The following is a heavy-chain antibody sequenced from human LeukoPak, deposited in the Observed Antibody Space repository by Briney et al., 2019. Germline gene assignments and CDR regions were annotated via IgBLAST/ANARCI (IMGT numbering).Heavy chain of an antibody. J-gene: IGHJ4*02. V-gene: IGHV3-48*04. CDR2: ISSSSSTI. D-gene: IGHD1-26*01. Sequence: GGSLRLSCAASGFTFSSYSMNWVRQAPGKGLEWVSFISSSSSTIYYADSVKGRFTISRDNAKNSLYLQMNSLRAEDTAVYYCARDRGGSYSATDYWGQGTLVTVSS. CDR3: ARDRGGSYSATDY. CDR1: GFTFSSYS.